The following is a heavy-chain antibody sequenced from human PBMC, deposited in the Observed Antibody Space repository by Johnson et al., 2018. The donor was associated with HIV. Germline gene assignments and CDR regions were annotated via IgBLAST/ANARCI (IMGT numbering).Heavy chain of an antibody. CDR3: ARGQQDMGAGAFDI. Sequence: VQLVESGGGLVQPGGSLRLSCAASGFTFSNYDLHWVRQPTGKGLEWVSGIGTAGDTYYAVPVKGRFTISRGNAKNSLHLQMNSLRAGDTAVYYCARGQQDMGAGAFDIWGQGTMVTVSS. D-gene: IGHD3-16*01. J-gene: IGHJ3*02. V-gene: IGHV3-13*01. CDR2: IGTAGDT. CDR1: GFTFSNYD.